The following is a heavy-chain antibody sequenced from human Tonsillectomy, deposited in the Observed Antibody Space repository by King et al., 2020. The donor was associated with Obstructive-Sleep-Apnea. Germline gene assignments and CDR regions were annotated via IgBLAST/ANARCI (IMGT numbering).Heavy chain of an antibody. Sequence: QLQESGPGLVKPSQTLSLTCTVSGGSISSGGYYWSWIRQHPGKGLEWIGYIYYSGSTYYNPSLKSRVTVSVDTSKNQFFLRLTSATAADTAVYFCARGLGTGGDYWGQGMLVTVSS. V-gene: IGHV4-31*03. CDR1: GGSISSGGYY. D-gene: IGHD3/OR15-3a*01. CDR2: IYYSGST. CDR3: ARGLGTGGDY. J-gene: IGHJ4*02.